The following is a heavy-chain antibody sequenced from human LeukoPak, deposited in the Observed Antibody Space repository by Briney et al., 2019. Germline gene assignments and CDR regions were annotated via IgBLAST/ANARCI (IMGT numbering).Heavy chain of an antibody. V-gene: IGHV4-34*01. CDR1: GGSFSGYS. J-gene: IGHJ6*03. Sequence: SETLSLTCAVYGGSFSGYSWSWIRQSPGKGLEWIADIIHGGSTNYNSSLKSRVTISLDTSKNQFSLNLTSVTAADTAVYYCARGLTELGTAYYYYMDVWGKGTTVIASS. CDR3: ARGLTELGTAYYYYMDV. CDR2: IIHGGST. D-gene: IGHD7-27*01.